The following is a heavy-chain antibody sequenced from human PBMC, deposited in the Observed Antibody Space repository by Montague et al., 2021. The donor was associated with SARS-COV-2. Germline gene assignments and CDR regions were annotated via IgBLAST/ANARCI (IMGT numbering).Heavy chain of an antibody. D-gene: IGHD3-9*01. CDR1: GGSFSGYY. V-gene: IGHV4-34*01. CDR3: ARARAAYILTGYYFDY. CDR2: INHSEST. Sequence: SETLSLTCVVYGGSFSGYYWSWIRQPPGKGLEWIGEINHSESTNYNPSLKSRVTISVDTSKNQFSLNLSSVTAADTAVYYCARARAAYILTGYYFDYWGQGTLVPVSS. J-gene: IGHJ4*02.